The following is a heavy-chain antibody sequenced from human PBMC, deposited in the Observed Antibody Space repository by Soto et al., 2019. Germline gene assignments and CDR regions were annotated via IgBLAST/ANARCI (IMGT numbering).Heavy chain of an antibody. Sequence: PSETLSLTCTVSGGSITRPYYWSWIRQSPAKGLEWIGYISYTGDPKYNPSLKSRVTISLDTSKTQFSLRLASVTTTDTAVYYCARGVGEKWEITDYWGPGTLVTVS. CDR3: ARGVGEKWEITDY. D-gene: IGHD1-26*01. CDR2: ISYTGDP. J-gene: IGHJ4*01. CDR1: GGSITRPYY. V-gene: IGHV4-59*01.